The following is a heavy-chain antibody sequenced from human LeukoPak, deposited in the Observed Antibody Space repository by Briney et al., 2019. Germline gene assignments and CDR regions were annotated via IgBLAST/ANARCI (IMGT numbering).Heavy chain of an antibody. J-gene: IGHJ4*02. CDR2: IKTKADGGTT. Sequence: GGSLRLSCAASGFTFSNAWMSWVRQAPGKGPEWVGRIKTKADGGTTDYTAPVKGRFTISRDDSKNTLYLQMNSLKIEDTAVYYCTKTQVHVTFGLDYWGQGALVTVSS. CDR1: GFTFSNAW. V-gene: IGHV3-15*01. CDR3: TKTQVHVTFGLDY. D-gene: IGHD1-1*01.